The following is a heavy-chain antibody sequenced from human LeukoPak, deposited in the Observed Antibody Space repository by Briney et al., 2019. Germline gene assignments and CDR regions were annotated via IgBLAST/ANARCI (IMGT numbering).Heavy chain of an antibody. CDR2: IYSGGST. CDR3: ASNLLSSRIVVATAGAFDI. CDR1: GFTVSSNY. D-gene: IGHD3-22*01. V-gene: IGHV3-53*01. J-gene: IGHJ3*02. Sequence: GGSLRLSCAASGFTVSSNYMSWVRQAPRKGLEWVSVIYSGGSTYYADSVKGRFTISRDNSKNTLYLQMNSLRAEDTAVYYCASNLLSSRIVVATAGAFDIWGQGTMVTVSS.